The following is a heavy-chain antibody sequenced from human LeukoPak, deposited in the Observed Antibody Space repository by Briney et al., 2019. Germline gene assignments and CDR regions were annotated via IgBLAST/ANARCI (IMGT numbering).Heavy chain of an antibody. V-gene: IGHV3-33*01. CDR3: AREKYTTGWFYFDN. D-gene: IGHD6-19*01. CDR2: IWYDGSNK. CDR1: GFTFSNYA. Sequence: GRSLRLSCAASGFTFSNYAMHWVRQAPGKGLEWVALIWYDGSNKYYAESVKGRFTISRDNSKNTLYLQMNSLRAEDTAVFYCAREKYTTGWFYFDNWGQGTLVTDSS. J-gene: IGHJ4*02.